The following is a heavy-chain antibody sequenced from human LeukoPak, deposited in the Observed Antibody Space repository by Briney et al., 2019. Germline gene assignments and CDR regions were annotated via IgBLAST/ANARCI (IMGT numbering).Heavy chain of an antibody. CDR1: GYTFTSYD. V-gene: IGHV1-8*01. D-gene: IGHD3-22*01. CDR2: MNPNSGNT. J-gene: IGHJ4*02. CDR3: ARGLKLRYYDSSGYEDY. Sequence: VASVKVSCKASGYTFTSYDINWVRQATGQGLEWMGWMNPNSGNTGYAQKFQGRVTMTRNTSISTAYMELSSLRSEDTAVYYCARGLKLRYYDSSGYEDYWGQGTLVTVSS.